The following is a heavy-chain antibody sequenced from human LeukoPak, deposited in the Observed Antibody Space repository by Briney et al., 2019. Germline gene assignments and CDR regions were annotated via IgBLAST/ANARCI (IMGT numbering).Heavy chain of an antibody. CDR3: AIEARSLDYYYGMDV. J-gene: IGHJ6*04. CDR2: IDPSDSYT. V-gene: IGHV5-10-1*01. CDR1: GYSFTSYW. Sequence: GESLRISCQGSGYSFTSYWISWVRQMPGKGLEWMGRIDPSDSYTNYSPSFQGHVTISADKSISTAYLQWSSLKASDTAMYYCAIEARSLDYYYGMDVWGKGTTVTVSS.